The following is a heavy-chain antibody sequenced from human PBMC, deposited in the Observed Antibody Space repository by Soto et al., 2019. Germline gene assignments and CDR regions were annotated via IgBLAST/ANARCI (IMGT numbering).Heavy chain of an antibody. V-gene: IGHV3-9*01. CDR1: GFTFDAYA. J-gene: IGHJ3*02. CDR2: ITWNSASI. CDR3: AKAQAALNGFDI. D-gene: IGHD6-6*01. Sequence: EVPLVESGGGLVQPGRSLRLSCSASGFTFDAYAMHWVRQAPGKGLECVSGITWNSASIGYADSVKGRFTISRDNAKNSLYLQMNSLRAEDTALYYCAKAQAALNGFDIWGQGTMVTVSS.